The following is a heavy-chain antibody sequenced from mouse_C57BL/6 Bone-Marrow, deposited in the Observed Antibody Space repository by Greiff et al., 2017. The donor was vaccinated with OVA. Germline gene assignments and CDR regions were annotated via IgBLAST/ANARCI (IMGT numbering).Heavy chain of an antibody. V-gene: IGHV3-6*01. CDR2: ISYDGSN. D-gene: IGHD1-1*01. J-gene: IGHJ3*01. CDR3: ARAHYYYGSSPFAY. CDR1: GYSITSGYY. Sequence: ESGPGLVKPSQSLSLTCSVTGYSITSGYYWNWIRQFPGNKLEWMGYISYDGSNNYNPSLKNRISITRDTSKNQFFLKLNSVTTEDTATYYCARAHYYYGSSPFAYWGQGTLVTVSA.